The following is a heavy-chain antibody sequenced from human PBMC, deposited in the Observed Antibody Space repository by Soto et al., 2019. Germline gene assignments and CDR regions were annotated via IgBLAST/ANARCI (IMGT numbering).Heavy chain of an antibody. CDR2: FYINGNT. D-gene: IGHD3-10*01. Sequence: SETLSLTCTVSGGSVSDYFWNWIRQPAGKGLEWIGRFYINGNTNYNPSLKSRVTLSVDTSQNQFSLKLTSVTAADTAVYYCAREFYSGSGTYYAPFDSWGQGTLVTSPQ. J-gene: IGHJ4*02. V-gene: IGHV4-4*07. CDR3: AREFYSGSGTYYAPFDS. CDR1: GGSVSDYF.